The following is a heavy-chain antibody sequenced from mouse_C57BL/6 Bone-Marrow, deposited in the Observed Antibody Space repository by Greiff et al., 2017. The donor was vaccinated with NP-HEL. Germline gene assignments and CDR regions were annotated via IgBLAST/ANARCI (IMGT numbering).Heavy chain of an antibody. J-gene: IGHJ4*01. D-gene: IGHD1-1*01. CDR3: ARSGRFTTVVAHYAMDY. Sequence: QLQESGPELVKPGASVKISCKASGYSFTDYNMNWVKQSNGKSLEWIGVINPNYGTTSYNQKFKGKATLTVDQSSSTAYMQLNSLTSEDSAVYYCARSGRFTTVVAHYAMDYWGQGTSVTVSS. CDR1: GYSFTDYN. CDR2: INPNYGTT. V-gene: IGHV1-39*01.